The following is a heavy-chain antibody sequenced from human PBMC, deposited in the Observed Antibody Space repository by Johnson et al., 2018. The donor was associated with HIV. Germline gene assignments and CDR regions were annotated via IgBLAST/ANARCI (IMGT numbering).Heavy chain of an antibody. CDR2: ISPSGSSI. V-gene: IGHV3-11*01. J-gene: IGHJ3*02. D-gene: IGHD5-24*01. CDR3: ATDLKDAHNWRMRALDI. CDR1: GFIFSDYY. Sequence: QVQLVESGGGLVQPGGSLRLSCAASGFIFSDYYMSWIRQAPGKGLEWVSYISPSGSSINYADSVEGRFTISRDNAQNSLYLQMNNLRAEDTAVYYCATDLKDAHNWRMRALDIWGQGTMVTVSS.